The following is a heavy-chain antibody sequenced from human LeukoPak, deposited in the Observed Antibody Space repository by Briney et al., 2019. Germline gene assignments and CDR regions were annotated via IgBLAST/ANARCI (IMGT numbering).Heavy chain of an antibody. V-gene: IGHV4-59*08. Sequence: SETLSFTCTVSGGSISGYIWSWIRQPPGRGLEWIAYIYDNGNTKYNPSLESRVTITLDTSRTQFSLRVNSVTAADTAVYHCVRLSVVSPHRYFDVWGRGTLVTVSS. D-gene: IGHD4-23*01. CDR1: GGSISGYI. CDR2: IYDNGNT. CDR3: VRLSVVSPHRYFDV. J-gene: IGHJ2*01.